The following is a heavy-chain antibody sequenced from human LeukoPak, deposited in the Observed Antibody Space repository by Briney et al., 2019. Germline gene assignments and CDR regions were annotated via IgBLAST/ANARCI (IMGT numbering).Heavy chain of an antibody. J-gene: IGHJ4*02. CDR3: ASYYYGSGSYSVPLDY. D-gene: IGHD3-10*01. V-gene: IGHV1-69*01. CDR2: IIPIFGTA. Sequence: SVKVSCKASGGTFSSYAISWVRQAPGQGLEWMGGIIPIFGTANYAQKFQGRVTITADESTSTAYMELSSLRSEDTAVYYCASYYYGSGSYSVPLDYWGQGTLVTVSS. CDR1: GGTFSSYA.